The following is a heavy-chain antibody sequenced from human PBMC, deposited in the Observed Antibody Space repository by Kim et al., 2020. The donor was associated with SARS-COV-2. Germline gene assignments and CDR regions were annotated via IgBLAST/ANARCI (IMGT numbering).Heavy chain of an antibody. J-gene: IGHJ5*02. D-gene: IGHD1-26*01. CDR1: GGSISSSSYY. CDR2: IYYSGST. CDR3: AMLVGATWTNWFDP. V-gene: IGHV4-39*01. Sequence: SETLSLTCTVSGGSISSSSYYWGWIRQPPGKGLEWIGSIYYSGSTYYNPSLKSRVTISVDTSKNQFSLKLSSVTAADTAVYYCAMLVGATWTNWFDPWGQGTLVTVSS.